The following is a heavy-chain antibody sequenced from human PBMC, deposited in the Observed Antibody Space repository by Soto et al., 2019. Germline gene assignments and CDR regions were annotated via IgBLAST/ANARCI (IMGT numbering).Heavy chain of an antibody. J-gene: IGHJ1*01. CDR3: ARLGGYLTYDY. D-gene: IGHD3-16*01. CDR1: GYTFTTYA. Sequence: QVHLVQSGAEVKNPGTSVTISCKTSGYTFTTYAVHWVRQAPGQRLEWMGWINAGNGKTEYSQNCQGRVTITRDTSATTAYMELSSLRSADTAVYYCARLGGYLTYDYWGQGTLVTVSS. CDR2: INAGNGKT. V-gene: IGHV1-3*01.